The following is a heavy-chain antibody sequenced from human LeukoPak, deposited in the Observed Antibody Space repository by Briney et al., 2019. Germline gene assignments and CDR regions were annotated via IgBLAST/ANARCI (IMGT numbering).Heavy chain of an antibody. Sequence: ASVKVSCKASGYSFTGYYIHWVRQAPGQGLEWMGRISPNSGGTNYAQKFQGRVTMTRDTSISTAYMEVSRLRSDDTAVYYCARVSSPLQYNWLDPWGQGTLITVSS. V-gene: IGHV1-2*06. J-gene: IGHJ5*02. CDR2: ISPNSGGT. CDR1: GYSFTGYY. D-gene: IGHD1-14*01. CDR3: ARVSSPLQYNWLDP.